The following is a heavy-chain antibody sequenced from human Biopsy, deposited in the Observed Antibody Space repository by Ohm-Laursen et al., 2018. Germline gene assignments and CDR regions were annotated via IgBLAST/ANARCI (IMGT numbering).Heavy chain of an antibody. CDR1: GGSISSDY. D-gene: IGHD2/OR15-2a*01. CDR2: IYYSGNT. Sequence: SDTLSPTCTVSGGSISSDYWSWIRQTPGKGLEWIGNIYYSGNTDYSPSLKSRVTISVDTSNNQFSLKLRSVTAADTAVYYCARATNSTGWPYYYFYGMDVWGQGTTVTVSS. CDR3: ARATNSTGWPYYYFYGMDV. V-gene: IGHV4-59*04. J-gene: IGHJ6*02.